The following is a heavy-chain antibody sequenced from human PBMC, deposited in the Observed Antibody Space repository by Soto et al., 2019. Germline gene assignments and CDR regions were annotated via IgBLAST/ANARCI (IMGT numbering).Heavy chain of an antibody. D-gene: IGHD3-9*01. V-gene: IGHV3-11*05. J-gene: IGHJ3*02. CDR1: GFTFSDYY. Sequence: QVQLVESGGGLVKPGGSLRLSCADSGFTFSDYYMGWIRQAPGKGLEWVSYIGSSSSYTNYADSVKGRFTISRDNDKNSLYLQTNSLRAEDTAVYYCARDADILTGSDAFDIWGQGTMVTVSS. CDR2: IGSSSSYT. CDR3: ARDADILTGSDAFDI.